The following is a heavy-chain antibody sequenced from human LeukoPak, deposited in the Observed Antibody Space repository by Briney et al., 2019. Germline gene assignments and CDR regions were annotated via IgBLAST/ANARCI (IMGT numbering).Heavy chain of an antibody. Sequence: SETLSLTCTVSGGSMSSDGYYWSWIRQHPGTGLEWIGSIYYSGSTYYNPSLKSRIIISVDTSKNQFSLKLSSVTAADTAVYYCARVRSPGPDYYYYYYGMDVWGQGTTVTVSS. V-gene: IGHV4-31*03. CDR2: IYYSGST. D-gene: IGHD2-8*02. J-gene: IGHJ6*02. CDR3: ARVRSPGPDYYYYYYGMDV. CDR1: GGSMSSDGYY.